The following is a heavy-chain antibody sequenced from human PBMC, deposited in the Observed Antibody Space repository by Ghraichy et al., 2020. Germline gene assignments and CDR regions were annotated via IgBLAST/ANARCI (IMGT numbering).Heavy chain of an antibody. CDR1: GFTFSSYA. Sequence: GALRLSCSASGFTFSSYAMHWVRQAPGKGLEYVSAISSNGGSTYYADSVKGRFTISRDNSKNTLYLQMSSLRAEDTAVYYCVKEYCSGGSCFSVYYFDYWGQGTLVTVSS. CDR2: ISSNGGST. J-gene: IGHJ4*02. D-gene: IGHD2-15*01. CDR3: VKEYCSGGSCFSVYYFDY. V-gene: IGHV3-64D*06.